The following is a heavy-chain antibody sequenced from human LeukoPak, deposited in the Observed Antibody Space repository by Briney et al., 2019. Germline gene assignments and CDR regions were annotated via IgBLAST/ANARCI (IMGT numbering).Heavy chain of an antibody. CDR1: GFIFTKYD. D-gene: IGHD4-17*01. J-gene: IGHJ4*02. V-gene: IGHV3-13*01. CDR3: ARENLEYGDYAIDY. Sequence: GGSLRLSCAASGFIFTKYDMRWVRHVTGRGLEWVSGIDRYGVTYYSDSVKGRFTMSRENGENSVYLQLNSLRAGDTAVYFCARENLEYGDYAIDYWGQGILVTVSS. CDR2: IDRYGVT.